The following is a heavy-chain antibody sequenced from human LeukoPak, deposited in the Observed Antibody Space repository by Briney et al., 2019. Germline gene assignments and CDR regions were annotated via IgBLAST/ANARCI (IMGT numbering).Heavy chain of an antibody. J-gene: IGHJ4*02. CDR3: AKDKRYSGYDPFDY. V-gene: IGHV3-43*02. CDR1: GFTFDDYA. CDR2: ISGDGGST. D-gene: IGHD5-12*01. Sequence: GGSLRLSCAATGFTFDDYAMHWVRQAPGKGLEWVSLISGDGGSTYYADSVKGRFTISRDNSKNSLYLQMNSLRTEDTALYYCAKDKRYSGYDPFDYWGQGTLVTVSS.